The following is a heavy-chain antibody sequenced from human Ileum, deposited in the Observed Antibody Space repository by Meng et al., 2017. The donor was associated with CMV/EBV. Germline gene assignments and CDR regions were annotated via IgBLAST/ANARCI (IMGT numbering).Heavy chain of an antibody. V-gene: IGHV3-23*03. J-gene: IGHJ4*02. CDR3: AKIGSYWVFDY. Sequence: GESLKISCAASGFTFSSYAMSWVRQAPGKGLEWVSLIYSGGTSTYYADSVKGRFTISRDNSKNTLYLQMNSLRAEDTAVYHCAKIGSYWVFDYWGQGTLVTVSS. D-gene: IGHD1-26*01. CDR2: IYSGGTST. CDR1: GFTFSSYA.